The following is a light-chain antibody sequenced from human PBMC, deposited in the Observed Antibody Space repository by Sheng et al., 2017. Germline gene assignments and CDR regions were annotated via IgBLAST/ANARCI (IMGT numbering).Light chain of an antibody. CDR2: DDS. Sequence: SYVLTQPPSVSVAPGQTARITCGGNNIGNKNVHWYQQRPGQATVLVVYDDSDRPSGIPERFSGSNSGNTATLTISRVEAGDEADYYCQVWVSSSDHSGVFGGGTKLTVL. J-gene: IGLJ3*02. CDR1: NIGNKN. V-gene: IGLV3-21*02. CDR3: QVWVSSSDHSGV.